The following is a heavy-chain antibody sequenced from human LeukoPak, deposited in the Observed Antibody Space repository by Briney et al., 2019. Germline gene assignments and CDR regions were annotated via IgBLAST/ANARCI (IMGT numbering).Heavy chain of an antibody. CDR1: GFTFSSYW. V-gene: IGHV3-74*01. J-gene: IGHJ4*02. D-gene: IGHD6-13*01. CDR3: AREIPERIAATGTIGYYFDY. Sequence: GGSLRLSCAASGFTFSSYWMHWVRQAPGKGLVWVSRITPDGSSTNYADSVKGRFTISRDNSKNTLYLQMSSLRAEDTAVYYCAREIPERIAATGTIGYYFDYWGQGTLVTVSS. CDR2: ITPDGSST.